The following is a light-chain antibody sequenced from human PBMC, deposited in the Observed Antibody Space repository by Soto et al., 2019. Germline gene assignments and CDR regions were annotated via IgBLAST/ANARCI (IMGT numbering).Light chain of an antibody. CDR3: SSYTSISASVI. CDR2: DVI. J-gene: IGLJ2*01. V-gene: IGLV2-14*03. Sequence: QSVLTQPASVSGSPGQSITISCTGSSTDVGGYNSVSWYQQHPGKVPKLVIYDVINRPSGISNRFSGSKSGNTASLTISGLQAEDEAHYYCSSYTSISASVIFGGGTKLTVL. CDR1: STDVGGYNS.